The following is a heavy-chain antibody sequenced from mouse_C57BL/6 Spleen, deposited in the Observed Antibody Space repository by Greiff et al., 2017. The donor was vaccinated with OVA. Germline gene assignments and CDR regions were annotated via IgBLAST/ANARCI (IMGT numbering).Heavy chain of an antibody. CDR3: ARKEDSSGLFAY. J-gene: IGHJ3*01. CDR2: ISYDGSN. CDR1: GYSITSGYY. V-gene: IGHV3-6*01. D-gene: IGHD3-2*02. Sequence: DVKLQESGPGLVKPSQSLSLTCSVTGYSITSGYYWNWIRQFPGNKLEWMGYISYDGSNNYNPSLKNRISITRDTSKNQFFLKLNSVTTEDTATYYCARKEDSSGLFAYWGQGTLVTVSA.